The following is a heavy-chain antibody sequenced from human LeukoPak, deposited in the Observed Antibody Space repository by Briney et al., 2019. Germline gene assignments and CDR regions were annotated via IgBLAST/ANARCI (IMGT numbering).Heavy chain of an antibody. Sequence: PGGSLRLSCAASGFTFSSYPMHWVRQAPGKGLEWVAVISNDGRDKHYADSVKGRFTISRDSSRNTLYLQMNSLRTEDTALYYCARDVVEAAAVYFFDYWGQGTLVTVSS. V-gene: IGHV3-30*04. D-gene: IGHD6-13*01. CDR1: GFTFSSYP. CDR3: ARDVVEAAAVYFFDY. J-gene: IGHJ4*02. CDR2: ISNDGRDK.